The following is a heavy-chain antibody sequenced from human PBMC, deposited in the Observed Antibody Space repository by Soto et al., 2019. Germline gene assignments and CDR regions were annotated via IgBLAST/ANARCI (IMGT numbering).Heavy chain of an antibody. Sequence: PSETLSLTCIVYGGSISSSSYHWGWIRQPPGKGLEWIGSIYYSGSTYYNPSLRSRVSMSVDTSRTQFSLNLSSVTAADTAVYYCARHSFGWVMDVWGQGTPVTVSS. CDR2: IYYSGST. CDR3: ARHSFGWVMDV. J-gene: IGHJ6*02. D-gene: IGHD6-19*01. V-gene: IGHV4-39*01. CDR1: GGSISSSSYH.